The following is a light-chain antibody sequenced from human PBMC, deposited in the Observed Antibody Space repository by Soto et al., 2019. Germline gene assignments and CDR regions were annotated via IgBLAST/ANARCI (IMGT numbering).Light chain of an antibody. CDR2: DVS. Sequence: QSALTQPASVSGSPGQSITISCTGTSSDVGAYNYVSWYQQQPGKAPKLMIYDVSNRPSGVSNRFSGSKSGNTASLTISGLQAEYDADYYCSSYTSSSTPYVFGTGTKVTV. CDR3: SSYTSSSTPYV. CDR1: SSDVGAYNY. J-gene: IGLJ1*01. V-gene: IGLV2-14*01.